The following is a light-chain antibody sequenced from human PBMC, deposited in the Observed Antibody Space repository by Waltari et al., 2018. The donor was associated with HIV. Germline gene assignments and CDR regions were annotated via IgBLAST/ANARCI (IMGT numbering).Light chain of an antibody. CDR1: SLRSYY. J-gene: IGLJ1*01. V-gene: IGLV3-19*01. CDR2: GQN. CDR3: SSRDSSGNHYV. Sequence: SSELTQDPAVSVALGQPVRISCQGDSLRSYYASWYQQRPGQAPVLVIYGQNNRPSGIPDRFSGSTSGNTGSLTITGAQAEDEADYYCSSRDSSGNHYVFGSGTKVSVL.